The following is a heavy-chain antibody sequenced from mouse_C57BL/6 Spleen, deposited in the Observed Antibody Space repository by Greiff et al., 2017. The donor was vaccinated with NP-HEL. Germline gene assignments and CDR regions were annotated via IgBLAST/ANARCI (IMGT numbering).Heavy chain of an antibody. CDR1: GYAFTNYL. Sequence: QVQLQQSGAELVRPGTSVKVSCKASGYAFTNYLIEWVKQRPGQGLEWIGVINPGSGGTNYNEKFKGKATLTADKSSSTAYMQLSSLTSEDSAVYLCSGGKAYYDYDNYYAMDYWGQGTSVTVSS. CDR3: SGGKAYYDYDNYYAMDY. CDR2: INPGSGGT. D-gene: IGHD2-4*01. V-gene: IGHV1-54*01. J-gene: IGHJ4*01.